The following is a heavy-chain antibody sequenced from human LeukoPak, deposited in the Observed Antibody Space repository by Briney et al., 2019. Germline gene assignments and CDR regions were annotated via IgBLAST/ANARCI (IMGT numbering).Heavy chain of an antibody. Sequence: PGGSLRLSCAASGFSFNTYAMHWVRQAPGKGLEFVSAIHYSGDRTYYANSVKGRFIISRDNSRKTLLLQMGSLRAEDTAVYYCASDSGGDAYNDYFDAWGQGTLVTVSS. J-gene: IGHJ4*02. CDR2: IHYSGDRT. CDR1: GFSFNTYA. CDR3: ASDSGGDAYNDYFDA. D-gene: IGHD5-24*01. V-gene: IGHV3-64*01.